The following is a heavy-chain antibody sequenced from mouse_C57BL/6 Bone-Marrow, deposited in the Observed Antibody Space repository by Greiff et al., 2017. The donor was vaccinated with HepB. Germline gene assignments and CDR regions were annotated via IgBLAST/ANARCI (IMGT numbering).Heavy chain of an antibody. CDR3: ARKSNYLYYYAMDY. V-gene: IGHV2-2*01. Sequence: VQLQQSGPGLVQPSQSLSITCTVSGFSLTSYGVHWVRQSPGKGLEWLGVIWSGGSTDYNAAFISRLSISKDNSTSQVFFKMNSLQADDTAIYYCARKSNYLYYYAMDYWGQGTSVTVSS. CDR1: GFSLTSYG. D-gene: IGHD2-5*01. J-gene: IGHJ4*01. CDR2: IWSGGST.